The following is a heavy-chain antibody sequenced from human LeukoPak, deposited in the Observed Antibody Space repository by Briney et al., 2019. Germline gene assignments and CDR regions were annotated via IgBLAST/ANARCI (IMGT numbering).Heavy chain of an antibody. CDR1: GGSISSYY. Sequence: SETLSLTCTVSGGSISSYYWSWTRQPPGKGLEWIGYIYYSGSTNYNPSLKSRVTISVDTSKNQFSLKLSSVTAADTAVYYCARGGYSSGWDFWFDPWGQGTLVTVSS. CDR2: IYYSGST. CDR3: ARGGYSSGWDFWFDP. V-gene: IGHV4-59*01. D-gene: IGHD6-19*01. J-gene: IGHJ5*02.